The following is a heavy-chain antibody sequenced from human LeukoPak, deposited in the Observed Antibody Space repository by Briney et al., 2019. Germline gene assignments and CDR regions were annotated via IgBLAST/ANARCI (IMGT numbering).Heavy chain of an antibody. CDR1: GGSVSSGSYY. D-gene: IGHD2-2*01. J-gene: IGHJ6*02. CDR3: AREWYCSSTSCYVNYYYGMDV. CDR2: IYYSGST. V-gene: IGHV4-61*01. Sequence: SETLSLTCAVSGGSVSSGSYYWSWIRQPPGKGLEWIGYIYYSGSTNYNPSLKSRVTISVDTSKNQFSLKLSSVTAADTAVYYCAREWYCSSTSCYVNYYYGMDVWGQGTTVTVSS.